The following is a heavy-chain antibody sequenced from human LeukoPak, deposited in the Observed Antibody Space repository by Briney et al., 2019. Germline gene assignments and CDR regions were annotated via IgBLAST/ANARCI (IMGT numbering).Heavy chain of an antibody. J-gene: IGHJ4*02. Sequence: PGGSLRLSCAASGFTVSSNYMSWVRQAPGPGLEWGAVIYSGGSTYYADSVKGRFTISRDNSKNTLYLQMNSLRAEDTAVYYCAREPTSGGYFDYWGQGTLVTVSS. D-gene: IGHD1-26*01. CDR1: GFTVSSNY. CDR3: AREPTSGGYFDY. V-gene: IGHV3-53*01. CDR2: IYSGGST.